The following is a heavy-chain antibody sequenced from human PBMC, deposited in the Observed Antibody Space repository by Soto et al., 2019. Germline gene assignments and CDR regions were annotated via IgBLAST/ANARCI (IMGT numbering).Heavy chain of an antibody. CDR3: TPDLGGELDN. CDR2: ILSKSDGGTT. J-gene: IGHJ4*02. Sequence: EVHLVESGGGLVKPGGSLRLSCAASGVTFNNAWMSWVRQAPGKGLEWIGRILSKSDGGTTNYAPPVNDRFTISTDDSKNTVYLQLNSVKTGDTAVYYCTPDLGGELDNWGQGTLVTVSS. V-gene: IGHV3-15*01. CDR1: GVTFNNAW. D-gene: IGHD1-26*01.